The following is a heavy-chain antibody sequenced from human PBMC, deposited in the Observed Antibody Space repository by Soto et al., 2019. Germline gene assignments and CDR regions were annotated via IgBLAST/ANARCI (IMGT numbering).Heavy chain of an antibody. Sequence: SQTLALTCAISGDSVSSNSAAWNWIRQSPSRGLEWLGRAYYRSQWYYDSAVSVRSRITVIPDTSKNQFSLQLNSVTPEDTAVYYCPKQKGDSRTYNGVDVWGEGTRVTVSS. CDR3: PKQKGDSRTYNGVDV. CDR2: AYYRSQWYY. V-gene: IGHV6-1*01. CDR1: GDSVSSNSAA. D-gene: IGHD2-21*02. J-gene: IGHJ6*04.